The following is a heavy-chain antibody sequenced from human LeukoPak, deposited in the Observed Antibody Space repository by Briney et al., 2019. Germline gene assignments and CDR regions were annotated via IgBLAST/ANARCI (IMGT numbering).Heavy chain of an antibody. V-gene: IGHV3-7*01. D-gene: IGHD4-4*01. CDR3: ARDRYSNPY. CDR1: GFTFGDYA. Sequence: PGRSLRLSCTASGFTFGDYAMSWVRQAPGKGLEWVANIKQDGSEKDCVDSVKGRFTISRDNAKSSLYLQMNSLRAEDTAVYYCARDRYSNPYWGQGTLVTVSS. J-gene: IGHJ4*02. CDR2: IKQDGSEK.